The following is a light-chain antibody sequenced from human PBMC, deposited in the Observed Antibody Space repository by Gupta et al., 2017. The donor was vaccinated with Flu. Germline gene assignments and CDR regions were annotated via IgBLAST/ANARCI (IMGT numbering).Light chain of an antibody. V-gene: IGKV1-39*01. CDR1: ENIADY. CDR2: AAS. Sequence: DIGMTQSPSFLSASLGDRVIITCRAGENIADYLSWYQQKPGKAPKLLIYAASTLGSGVPSRFSGSGSGAVYTLTIASLQLEDVGTYYCQQTYTAPRTFGRGTKVDI. CDR3: QQTYTAPRT. J-gene: IGKJ1*01.